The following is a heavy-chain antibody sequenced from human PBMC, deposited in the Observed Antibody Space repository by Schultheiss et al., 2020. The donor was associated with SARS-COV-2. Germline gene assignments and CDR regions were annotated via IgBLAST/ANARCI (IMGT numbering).Heavy chain of an antibody. D-gene: IGHD2-15*01. CDR2: ISSSGSTI. CDR1: GFTFSSYE. CDR3: ARGYCSGGSCQDGGYYYGMDV. Sequence: GESLKISCAASGFTFSSYEMNWVRQAPGKGLEWVSYISSSGSTIYYADSVKGRFTISRDNSKNTLYLQMNSLRAEDTAVYYCARGYCSGGSCQDGGYYYGMDVWGQGTTVTVSS. V-gene: IGHV3-48*03. J-gene: IGHJ6*02.